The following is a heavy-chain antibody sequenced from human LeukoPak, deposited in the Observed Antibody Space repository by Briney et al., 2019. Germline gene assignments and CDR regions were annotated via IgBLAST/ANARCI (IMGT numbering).Heavy chain of an antibody. D-gene: IGHD3-9*01. Sequence: TGGSLRLSCVASGFTFSSRDWMTWVRQAPGKGLEWVANIRQDGSEKYYVDSVKGRFTISRDNAKNSLYLQMNSLRAEDTAVYYCARGYLRYFDCLYAFDIWGQGTMVTVSS. V-gene: IGHV3-7*01. CDR2: IRQDGSEK. CDR1: GFTFSSRDW. CDR3: ARGYLRYFDCLYAFDI. J-gene: IGHJ3*02.